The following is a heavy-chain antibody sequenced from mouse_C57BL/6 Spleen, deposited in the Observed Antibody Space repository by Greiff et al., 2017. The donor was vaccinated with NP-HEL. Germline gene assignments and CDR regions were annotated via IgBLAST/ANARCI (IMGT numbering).Heavy chain of an antibody. D-gene: IGHD4-1*01. CDR1: GFTFSSYT. Sequence: EVMLVESGGGLVKPGGSLKLSCAASGFTFSSYTMSWVRQTPEKRLEWVATISGGGGNTYYPDSVKGRFTISRDNAKNTLYLQMSSLRSEDTALYYWARHVKTGTGAWFAYWGQGTLVTVSA. CDR2: ISGGGGNT. CDR3: ARHVKTGTGAWFAY. V-gene: IGHV5-9*01. J-gene: IGHJ3*01.